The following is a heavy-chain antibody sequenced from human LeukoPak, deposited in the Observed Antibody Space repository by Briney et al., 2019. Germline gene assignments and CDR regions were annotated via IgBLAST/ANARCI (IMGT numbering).Heavy chain of an antibody. CDR2: IGVGGNSI. Sequence: GGSLRLSCAASGFTFSTYEFNWVRQAPGKGLEWVAYIGVGGNSIYYADSVRGRFTTSRDNAQNSLYLEMNSLRVEDTALYYCARETAHCGGDCFDYWGQGTLVTVPS. CDR3: ARETAHCGGDCFDY. CDR1: GFTFSTYE. D-gene: IGHD2-21*01. J-gene: IGHJ4*02. V-gene: IGHV3-48*03.